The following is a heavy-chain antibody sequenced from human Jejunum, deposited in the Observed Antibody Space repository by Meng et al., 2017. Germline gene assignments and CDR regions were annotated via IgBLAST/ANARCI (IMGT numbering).Heavy chain of an antibody. CDR3: VARDGYNSPALGY. D-gene: IGHD5-24*01. V-gene: IGHV4-31*03. CDR1: CGSLSSGGYY. Sequence: QVQLQESGLGLGKPSQTLSLTCTFSCGSLSSGGYYWNWIRQHAGRGLEWIGYIYYTGRTDYNPSLRSRVTISRDTSKNQFSLKVTSVTAADTAMYYCVARDGYNSPALGYWGQGNLVTVSS. CDR2: IYYTGRT. J-gene: IGHJ4*02.